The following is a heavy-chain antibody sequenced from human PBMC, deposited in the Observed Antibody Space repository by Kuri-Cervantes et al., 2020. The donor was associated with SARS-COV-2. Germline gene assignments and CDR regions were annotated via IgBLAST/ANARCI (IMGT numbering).Heavy chain of an antibody. V-gene: IGHV4-34*01. D-gene: IGHD6-19*01. Sequence: SETLSLTCAVYGGSFSGYYWSWIRQPPGKGLEWIGEINHSGSTNYNPSLKSRVTISVDTSKNQFSLKLSSVTAADTAVYYCARGGRIAVAGIPLPLYYYGMDVWGQGTTVTVSS. CDR1: GGSFSGYY. CDR2: INHSGST. J-gene: IGHJ6*02. CDR3: ARGGRIAVAGIPLPLYYYGMDV.